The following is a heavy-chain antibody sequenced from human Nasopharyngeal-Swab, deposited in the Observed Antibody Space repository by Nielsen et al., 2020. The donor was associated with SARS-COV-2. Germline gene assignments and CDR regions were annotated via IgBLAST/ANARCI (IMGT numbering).Heavy chain of an antibody. V-gene: IGHV1-69*05. D-gene: IGHD1-26*01. CDR3: ARDAVDSGSYQSYY. J-gene: IGHJ4*02. CDR2: IIPIFGTA. CDR1: VGTFSSYA. Sequence: SVKVSCKASVGTFSSYAISCVRQAPGQGLEWMGGIIPIFGTANYAQKFQGRVTMTRDTSTSTVYMELSSLRSEDTAVYYCARDAVDSGSYQSYYWGQGTLVTVSS.